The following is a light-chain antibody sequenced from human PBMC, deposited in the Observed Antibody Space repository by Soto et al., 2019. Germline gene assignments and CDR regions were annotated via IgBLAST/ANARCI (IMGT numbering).Light chain of an antibody. V-gene: IGKV1-5*01. Sequence: DIQMTQSASTLSASLGDRVTITCRASQRISSWLAWYQHKPGKAPKFLIYDGSTLESGVPARFSGSASGTESTLTISSLKPEDFATYYCQQYNSYWTFGQGTKVDIK. CDR1: QRISSW. J-gene: IGKJ1*01. CDR2: DGS. CDR3: QQYNSYWT.